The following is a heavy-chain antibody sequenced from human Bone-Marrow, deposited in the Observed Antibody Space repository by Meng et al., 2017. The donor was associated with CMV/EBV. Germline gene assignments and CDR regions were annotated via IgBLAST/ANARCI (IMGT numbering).Heavy chain of an antibody. J-gene: IGHJ6*02. CDR2: ISSSSSYI. D-gene: IGHD3-10*01. CDR3: AKAFGGDGYYYHMDV. Sequence: GGSLRLSCAASGFTFSSYSMNWVRQAPGKGLEWVSSISSSSSYIYYADSVKGRFTISRDNAKNCLYLQMNSLRPEDTALYYCAKAFGGDGYYYHMDVWGQGTTVTVSS. V-gene: IGHV3-21*04. CDR1: GFTFSSYS.